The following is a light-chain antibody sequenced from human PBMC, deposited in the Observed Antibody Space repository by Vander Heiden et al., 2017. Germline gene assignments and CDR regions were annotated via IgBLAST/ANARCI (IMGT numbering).Light chain of an antibody. Sequence: ELVMTQSPATLSVSPGERATLSCRASQSVSSNLVWYQQKPGQAPRLLIYGASTRATGIPARFSGSGSGTEFTLTISSLQSEDFAVYYCQQYNNWPLYTFGQGTKLQIK. CDR2: GAS. CDR3: QQYNNWPLYT. CDR1: QSVSSN. V-gene: IGKV3-15*01. J-gene: IGKJ2*01.